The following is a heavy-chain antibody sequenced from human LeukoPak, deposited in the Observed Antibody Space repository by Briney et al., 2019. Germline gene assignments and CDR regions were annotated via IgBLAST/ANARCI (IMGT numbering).Heavy chain of an antibody. CDR2: ISYDGSNK. D-gene: IGHD3-9*01. V-gene: IGHV3-33*05. J-gene: IGHJ4*02. CDR3: ARIYNRLVIIKGYYFDY. CDR1: GFTFSSYG. Sequence: HPGGSLRLSCAASGFTFSSYGMHCVRQAPGKGLEGVAVISYDGSNKYYADSVKGRFTISRDNSKNTLYLQMNSLRAQDTAVYYCARIYNRLVIIKGYYFDYWGQGTLVSVSS.